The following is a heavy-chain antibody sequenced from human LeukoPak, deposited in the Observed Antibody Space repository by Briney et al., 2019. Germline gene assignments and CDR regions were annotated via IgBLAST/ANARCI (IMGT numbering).Heavy chain of an antibody. CDR3: AKGYSSGWYSTLDY. J-gene: IGHJ4*02. CDR1: GFTFSSYW. V-gene: IGHV3-23*01. Sequence: GGSLRLSCAASGFTFSSYWMSWVRQAPGKGLEWVSVVSGSGDRTYYADSVKGRFTISRDNSKNTLYLQMNSLRAEDTALYYCAKGYSSGWYSTLDYWGQGTLVTVSS. D-gene: IGHD6-19*01. CDR2: VSGSGDRT.